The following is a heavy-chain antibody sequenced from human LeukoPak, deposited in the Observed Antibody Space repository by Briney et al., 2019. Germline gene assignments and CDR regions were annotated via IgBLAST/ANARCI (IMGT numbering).Heavy chain of an antibody. CDR3: AKDTQYGILIGYNAFDI. D-gene: IGHD3-9*01. Sequence: PGGSLRLSCAASGFTFDDYAMHWVRQAPGKGLEWVSGISWNSGSIGYADPVKGRFTISRDNAKNSLYLQMNSLRAEDTALYYCAKDTQYGILIGYNAFDIWGQGTMVTVSS. CDR1: GFTFDDYA. CDR2: ISWNSGSI. J-gene: IGHJ3*02. V-gene: IGHV3-9*01.